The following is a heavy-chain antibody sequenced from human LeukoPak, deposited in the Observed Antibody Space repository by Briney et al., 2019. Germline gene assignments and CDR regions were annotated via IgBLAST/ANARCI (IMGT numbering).Heavy chain of an antibody. Sequence: SETLSLTCAVYGGSFSGYYWSWIRQPPGKGLEWIGEINHSGSTNYNPSLKSRVTISVDTSKNQFSLKLSSVTAADTAVYYCAGSYSGNYYVFDYWGQGTLVTVSS. CDR1: GGSFSGYY. V-gene: IGHV4-34*01. CDR2: INHSGST. D-gene: IGHD1-26*01. J-gene: IGHJ4*02. CDR3: AGSYSGNYYVFDY.